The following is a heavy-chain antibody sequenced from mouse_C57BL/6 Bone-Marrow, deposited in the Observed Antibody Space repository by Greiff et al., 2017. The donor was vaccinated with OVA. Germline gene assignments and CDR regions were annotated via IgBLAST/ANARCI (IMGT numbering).Heavy chain of an antibody. Sequence: QVQLQQPGAELVKPGASVKMSCKASGYTFTSYWITWVKQRPGQGLEWIGDIYPGSGSTNYNEKFKSKATLTVDKSSSTAYMQLSSLTSEDSAVYYCAIRTVVATNFDYWGQGTTLTVSS. CDR3: AIRTVVATNFDY. CDR2: IYPGSGST. D-gene: IGHD1-1*01. V-gene: IGHV1-55*01. CDR1: GYTFTSYW. J-gene: IGHJ2*01.